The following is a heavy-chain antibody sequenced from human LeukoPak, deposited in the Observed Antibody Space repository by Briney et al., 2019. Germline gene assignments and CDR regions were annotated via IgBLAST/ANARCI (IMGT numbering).Heavy chain of an antibody. J-gene: IGHJ6*03. Sequence: SETLSLTCAVYGGSFSGYYWSWIRQPPGKGLEGIGEINHSGSTNYNPSLKSRGTISVDPPNNKFSLTLSSVTAADPAVYYCARGCRRRNSSGWSVFHTIHHGYYYMDVWGKGTTVTISS. CDR1: GGSFSGYY. D-gene: IGHD6-19*01. CDR2: INHSGST. CDR3: ARGCRRRNSSGWSVFHTIHHGYYYMDV. V-gene: IGHV4-34*01.